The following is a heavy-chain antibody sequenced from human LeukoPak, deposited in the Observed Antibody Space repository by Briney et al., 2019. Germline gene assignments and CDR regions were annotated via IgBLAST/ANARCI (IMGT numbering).Heavy chain of an antibody. J-gene: IGHJ5*02. CDR1: GGPISSYY. V-gene: IGHV4-59*01. CDR2: IYYSGST. D-gene: IGHD2-15*01. Sequence: SETLSLTCTVSGGPISSYYWSWIRQPPGKGLEWIGYIYYSGSTNYNPSLKSRVTISVDTSKNQFSLKLSSVTVADTAVYYCARADGYCRSSSCYSSNWLDPWGQGTLVTVSS. CDR3: ARADGYCRSSSCYSSNWLDP.